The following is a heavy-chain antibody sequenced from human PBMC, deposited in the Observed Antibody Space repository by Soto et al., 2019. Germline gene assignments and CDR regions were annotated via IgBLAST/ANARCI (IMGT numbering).Heavy chain of an antibody. J-gene: IGHJ6*02. CDR2: IVVGSGNT. V-gene: IGHV1-58*01. CDR1: GFTFTSSA. Sequence: SVKVSCKASGFTFTSSAVQWVRQARGQRLEWIGWIVVGSGNTNYAQKFQERVTITRDMSTSTAYMELSSLRSEDTAVYYCAAGTLVYCTNGVCYLEGYYYYYGMDVWG. D-gene: IGHD2-8*01. CDR3: AAGTLVYCTNGVCYLEGYYYYYGMDV.